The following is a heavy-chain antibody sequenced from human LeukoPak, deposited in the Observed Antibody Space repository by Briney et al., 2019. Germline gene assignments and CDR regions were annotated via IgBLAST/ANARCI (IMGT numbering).Heavy chain of an antibody. J-gene: IGHJ4*02. CDR1: GFTFSAHS. CDR3: ARSLTHGVGDF. D-gene: IGHD3-3*01. V-gene: IGHV3-21*01. Sequence: GGSLRLSCEGSGFTFSAHSMNWVRQAPGKGLEWVSSLSADSDYIYYTDSVRGRFTISRDNAKNSLFLQMNSLRAEDTAVYSCARSLTHGVGDFWGQGTLVTVSS. CDR2: LSADSDYI.